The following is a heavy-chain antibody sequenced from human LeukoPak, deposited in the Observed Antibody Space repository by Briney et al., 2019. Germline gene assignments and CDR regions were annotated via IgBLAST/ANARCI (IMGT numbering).Heavy chain of an antibody. CDR1: GFTFSSYE. D-gene: IGHD6-19*01. V-gene: IGHV3-48*03. CDR3: AGDQSGWYLAFDL. Sequence: GGSLRLSCAASGFTFSSYEMNWVRQAPGKGLEWVSYISDGGSTIFYADSVKGRFTISRDNAKSSLYLQMDSLRAEDTAVYYCAGDQSGWYLAFDLWGQGTMVTVSS. J-gene: IGHJ3*01. CDR2: ISDGGSTI.